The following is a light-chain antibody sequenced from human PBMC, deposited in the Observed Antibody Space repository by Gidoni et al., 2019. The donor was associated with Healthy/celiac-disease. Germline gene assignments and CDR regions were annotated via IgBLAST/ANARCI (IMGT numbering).Light chain of an antibody. CDR1: RSNIGKNY. V-gene: IGLV1-51*01. CDR3: GTWDSSLGGV. J-gene: IGLJ3*02. Sequence: QSALKQPPSELAAPGRTVTISCSGNRSNIGKNYVSWYQQLPGTAPNLLIFDNNKRPSEIPDRFSDSKSGTSATLSITGLQTGDEADYYCGTWDSSLGGVFGGETKLTVL. CDR2: DNN.